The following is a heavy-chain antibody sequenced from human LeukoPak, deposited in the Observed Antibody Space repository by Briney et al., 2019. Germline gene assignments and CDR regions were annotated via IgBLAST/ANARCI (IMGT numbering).Heavy chain of an antibody. Sequence: KPSETLSLTCTVSGGSISSSSYYWGWIRQPPGKGLEWIGSIYYSGSTYYNPSLKSRVTISVDTSKNQFSLKLSSVTAADTAVYYCARATDYYYYYMDVWGKGTTVTVSS. V-gene: IGHV4-39*01. CDR3: ARATDYYYYYMDV. CDR1: GGSISSSSYY. J-gene: IGHJ6*03. CDR2: IYYSGST. D-gene: IGHD4-17*01.